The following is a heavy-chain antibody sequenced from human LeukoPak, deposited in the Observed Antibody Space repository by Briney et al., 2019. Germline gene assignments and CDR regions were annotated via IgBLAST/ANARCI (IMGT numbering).Heavy chain of an antibody. V-gene: IGHV1-8*01. CDR3: ARGGQYQLLSSNWFDP. CDR1: GYTFTSYD. Sequence: ASVKVSCXASGYTFTSYDINWVRQATGQGLEWMGWMNHNNGNTGYAQKFQGRVTMTRNTSISTAYMELSSLRSEDTAVYYCARGGQYQLLSSNWFDPWGQGTLVTVSS. D-gene: IGHD2-2*01. CDR2: MNHNNGNT. J-gene: IGHJ5*02.